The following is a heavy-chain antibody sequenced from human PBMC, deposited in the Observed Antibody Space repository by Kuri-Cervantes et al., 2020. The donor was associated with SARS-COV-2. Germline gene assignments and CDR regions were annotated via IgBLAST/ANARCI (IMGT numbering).Heavy chain of an antibody. V-gene: IGHV3-23*01. D-gene: IGHD3-10*01. CDR2: ISGSGGST. J-gene: IGHJ4*02. CDR3: ARVGSGSSYEFDY. CDR1: GFTFSSYA. Sequence: GESLKISCAASGFTFSSYAMSWVRQAPGKGLEWVSAISGSGGSTYYADSVKGRFTISRDNSRNTLYLQMNSLRAEDTALYYCARVGSGSSYEFDYWGQGTRVTVSS.